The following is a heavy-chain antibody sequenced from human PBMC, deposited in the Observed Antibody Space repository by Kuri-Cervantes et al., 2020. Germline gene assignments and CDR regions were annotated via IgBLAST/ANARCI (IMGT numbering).Heavy chain of an antibody. CDR3: AKDLVKAGSMIVVVIPDAFDI. CDR2: ISWNTGIR. D-gene: IGHD3-22*01. V-gene: IGHV3-9*01. CDR1: GFTFDDYA. Sequence: SLKISCAASGFTFDDYAMYWVRQAPGKGLEWVSGISWNTGIRGYADSVKGRFTISRDNSKNTLYLQMNSLRAEDTAVYYCAKDLVKAGSMIVVVIPDAFDIWGQGTMVTVSS. J-gene: IGHJ3*02.